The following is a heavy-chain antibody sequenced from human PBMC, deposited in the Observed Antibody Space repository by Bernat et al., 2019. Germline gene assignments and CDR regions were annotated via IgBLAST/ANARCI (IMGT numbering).Heavy chain of an antibody. V-gene: IGHV3-21*01. J-gene: IGHJ1*01. D-gene: IGHD2-15*01. Sequence: EVQLVESGGGLVKPGGSLRLSCAASGFTFSTYSMNWVRQAPGKGLEWVSSISSSSSYIFYADSVKGRFTISRDNAKNSLYLQMNSLRAEDTAVYYYARACSGGSCYYEYFQHWGQGTLVTVSS. CDR1: GFTFSTYS. CDR2: ISSSSSYI. CDR3: ARACSGGSCYYEYFQH.